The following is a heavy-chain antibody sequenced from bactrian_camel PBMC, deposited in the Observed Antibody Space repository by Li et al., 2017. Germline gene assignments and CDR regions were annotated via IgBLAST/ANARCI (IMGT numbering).Heavy chain of an antibody. V-gene: IGHV3S1*01. J-gene: IGHJ4*01. D-gene: IGHD2*01. Sequence: HVQLVESGGGSVQPGGSLRLSCAASGYTYNRNCMAWFRQAPGKEREGVARIATGSGNTYYADFVKGRFTISQDNAKNTVYLQMNSLKPEDTAMYYCAARGPYCYTKLSVRDFTHWGQGTQVTVS. CDR3: AARGPYCYTKLSVRDFTH. CDR1: GYTYNRNC. CDR2: IATGSGNT.